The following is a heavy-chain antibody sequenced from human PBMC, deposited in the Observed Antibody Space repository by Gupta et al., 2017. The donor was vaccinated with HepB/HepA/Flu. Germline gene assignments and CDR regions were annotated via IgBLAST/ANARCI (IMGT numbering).Heavy chain of an antibody. CDR3: AKDLYFWSAMDV. CDR1: GFSISGNA. V-gene: IGHV3-23*01. D-gene: IGHD3-3*01. J-gene: IGHJ6*03. CDR2: IGSDINT. Sequence: EVQLLESGGGLVQPGGSLRLSCAASGFSISGNAMSWVRQAPGKGLEGVAGIGSDINTHYADSVRGRFTISRDNSKNTLYLQINSLRVEDTAVYYCAKDLYFWSAMDVWGKGTTVTVSS.